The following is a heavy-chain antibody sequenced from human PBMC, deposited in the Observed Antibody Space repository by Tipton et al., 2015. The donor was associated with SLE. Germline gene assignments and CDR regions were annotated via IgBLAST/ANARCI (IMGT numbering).Heavy chain of an antibody. Sequence: GSLRLSCAASGFTVSSNYMSWVRQAPGKGLEWVSVIYSGGSTYYADSVKGRFTISRDNSKNTLYLQMNSLRAEDTAVYYCAKTPPYDSSGYYDYWGQGTLVTVSS. CDR3: AKTPPYDSSGYYDY. CDR2: IYSGGST. J-gene: IGHJ4*02. CDR1: GFTVSSNY. D-gene: IGHD3-22*01. V-gene: IGHV3-53*01.